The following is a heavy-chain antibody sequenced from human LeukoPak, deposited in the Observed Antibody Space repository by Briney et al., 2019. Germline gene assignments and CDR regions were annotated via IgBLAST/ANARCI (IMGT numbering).Heavy chain of an antibody. CDR1: GGTFSGYC. CDR2: ISHSGST. J-gene: IGHJ5*02. D-gene: IGHD2-15*01. CDR3: AGGDWSGGSCYSRWFDP. V-gene: IGHV4-34*01. Sequence: SETLYLTCAASGGTFSGYCWSWIRQPPGKGLEWIGEISHSGSTNYNPHLKSGVTTTVDTTTNHSSLKLSSVIAADTTAYYCAGGDWSGGSCYSRWFDPWGQGTLVTVSS.